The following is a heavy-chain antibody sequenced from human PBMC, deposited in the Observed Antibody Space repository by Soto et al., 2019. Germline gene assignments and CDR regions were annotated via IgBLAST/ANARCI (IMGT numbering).Heavy chain of an antibody. Sequence: GASVKVSCKASGGTFSSYAISWVRQAPGQGLEWMGGIIPIFGTANYAQKFQGRVTITADESTSTAYMELSSLRSEDTAVYYCARMDCSGGSCVDYWGQGTLVTVSS. CDR1: GGTFSSYA. V-gene: IGHV1-69*13. J-gene: IGHJ4*02. CDR3: ARMDCSGGSCVDY. CDR2: IIPIFGTA. D-gene: IGHD2-15*01.